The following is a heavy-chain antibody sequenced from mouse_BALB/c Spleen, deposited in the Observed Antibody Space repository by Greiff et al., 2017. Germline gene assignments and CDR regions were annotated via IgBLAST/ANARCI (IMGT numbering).Heavy chain of an antibody. D-gene: IGHD2-3*01. CDR1: GFTFSSYG. Sequence: EVKLMESGGGLVQPGGSLKLSCAASGFTFSSYGMSWVRQTPDKRLELVATINSNGGSTYYPDSVKGRFTISRDNAKNTLYLQMSSLKSEDTAMYYCARGPDGSYYFDDWGQGTTLTVSS. CDR3: ARGPDGSYYFDD. V-gene: IGHV5-6-3*01. J-gene: IGHJ2*01. CDR2: INSNGGST.